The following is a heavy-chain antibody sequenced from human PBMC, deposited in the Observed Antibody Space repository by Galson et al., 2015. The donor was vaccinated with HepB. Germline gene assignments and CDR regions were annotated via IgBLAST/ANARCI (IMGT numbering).Heavy chain of an antibody. Sequence: SLRLSCAASGFTFRSYGMHWVRQAPGKGLEWVAVTWYDGSNKYYADSVKGRFTISRDNSKNTLYLQMDSLRAEDAAIYYCARSNSGWSYDYWGPETLVTVSS. CDR1: GFTFRSYG. J-gene: IGHJ4*02. CDR2: TWYDGSNK. D-gene: IGHD6-19*01. V-gene: IGHV3-33*01. CDR3: ARSNSGWSYDY.